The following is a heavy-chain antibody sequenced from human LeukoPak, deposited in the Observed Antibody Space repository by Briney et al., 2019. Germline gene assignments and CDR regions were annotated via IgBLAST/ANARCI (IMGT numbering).Heavy chain of an antibody. D-gene: IGHD2-15*01. CDR2: INHSGST. CDR3: ARSVEGYCSGGSCYYYYYYMDV. J-gene: IGHJ6*03. CDR1: GGSFSGYY. Sequence: SETLSFTCAVYGGSFSGYYWSWIRQPPGKGLEWIGEINHSGSTNYNPSLKSRVTISVDTSKNQFSLKLSSVTAADTAVYYCARSVEGYCSGGSCYYYYYYMDVWGKGTTVTVSS. V-gene: IGHV4-34*01.